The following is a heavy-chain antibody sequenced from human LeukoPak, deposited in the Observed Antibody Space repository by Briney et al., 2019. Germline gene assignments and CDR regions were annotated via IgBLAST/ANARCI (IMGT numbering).Heavy chain of an antibody. Sequence: ASVKVSCKASGGTFSSYAISWVRQAPGQGLEWMGGIIPIFGTANYAQKFQGRVTITADKSTSTAYMELSSLRSEDTAVYYCATPGGYSYGYRPENYYYYYMDVWGKGTTVTVSS. J-gene: IGHJ6*03. CDR3: ATPGGYSYGYRPENYYYYYMDV. CDR1: GGTFSSYA. D-gene: IGHD5-18*01. CDR2: IIPIFGTA. V-gene: IGHV1-69*06.